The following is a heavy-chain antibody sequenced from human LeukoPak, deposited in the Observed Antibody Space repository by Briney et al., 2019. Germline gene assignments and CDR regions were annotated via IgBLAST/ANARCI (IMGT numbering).Heavy chain of an antibody. CDR3: ARDGAGWNDGRCFDH. CDR2: INPNSGGT. J-gene: IGHJ4*02. CDR1: GYTFTGYY. Sequence: ASVKVSCKASGYTFTGYYMHWVRQAPGQGLEWMGWINPNSGGTNYAQKFQGRVTMTRDTSISTAYMELSRLRSDDAAVYYCARDGAGWNDGRCFDHWGQGTLVTVSS. V-gene: IGHV1-2*02. D-gene: IGHD1-1*01.